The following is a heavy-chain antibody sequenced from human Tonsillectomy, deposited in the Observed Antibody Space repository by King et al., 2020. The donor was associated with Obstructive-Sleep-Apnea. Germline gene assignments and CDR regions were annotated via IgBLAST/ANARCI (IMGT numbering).Heavy chain of an antibody. CDR3: ASHRDGHIRFDY. J-gene: IGHJ4*02. D-gene: IGHD5-24*01. Sequence: QLVQSGTDLKKPGESLKISCKGSGYTFTTYWIGWVRQMPGKGLEWMGIIYVGDSDTRYSPSFQGQVTISADKSISTAYLQWSSLKASDTAMYYCASHRDGHIRFDYWGQGTLVTVSS. CDR2: IYVGDSDT. V-gene: IGHV5-51*01. CDR1: GYTFTTYW.